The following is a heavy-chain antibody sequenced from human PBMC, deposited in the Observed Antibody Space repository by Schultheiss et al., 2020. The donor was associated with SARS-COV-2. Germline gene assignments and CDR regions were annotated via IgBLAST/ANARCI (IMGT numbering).Heavy chain of an antibody. D-gene: IGHD1-7*01. CDR2: IYYSGST. CDR3: ARHQTGTIADYYYYYYMDV. CDR1: GFTFSSGYY. Sequence: GSLRLSCAASGFTFSSGYYWGWIRQPPGKGLEWIGSIYYSGSTYYNPSLKSRVTISVDTSKNQFSLKLSSVTAADTAVYYCARHQTGTIADYYYYYYMDVWGKGTTVTVSS. V-gene: IGHV4-38-2*01. J-gene: IGHJ6*03.